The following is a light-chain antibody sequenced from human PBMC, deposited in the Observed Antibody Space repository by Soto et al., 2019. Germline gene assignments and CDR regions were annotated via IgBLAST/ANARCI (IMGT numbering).Light chain of an antibody. CDR1: QGISSY. CDR2: AAS. V-gene: IGKV1-8*01. CDR3: HQYYISPHP. Sequence: AIRMTQSPSSFSASTGDRVTITCRASQGISSYLAWYQQKPGKAPKLLIYAASTLQSGVPSRFSGSGSGTDFTLTISCLQSEDFATYYCHQYYISPHPFGQGNKLEIK. J-gene: IGKJ1*01.